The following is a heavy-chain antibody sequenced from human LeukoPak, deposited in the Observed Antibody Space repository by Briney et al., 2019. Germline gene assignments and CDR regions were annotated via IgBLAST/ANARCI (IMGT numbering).Heavy chain of an antibody. CDR2: IYPGDSDI. CDR1: GHSFTSDC. V-gene: IGHV5-51*01. CDR3: ARHYYDSSGYYYFDY. Sequence: GECLKISCEGSGHSFTSDCIGCVRQMPGKGLEWRGIIYPGDSDIRYSPSFQGQVTISADKAISPPYLQWSSLKASDTAMYYCARHYYDSSGYYYFDYWGQGTLVTVSS. D-gene: IGHD3-22*01. J-gene: IGHJ4*02.